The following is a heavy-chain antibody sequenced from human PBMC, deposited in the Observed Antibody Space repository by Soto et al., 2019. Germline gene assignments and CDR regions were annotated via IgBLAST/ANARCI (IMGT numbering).Heavy chain of an antibody. D-gene: IGHD1-26*01. CDR2: IYHSGST. CDR1: GYSISSGYY. Sequence: SETLSLTXAVSGYSISSGYYWGWIRQPPGKGLEWIGSIYHSGSTYYNPSLKSRVTISVDTSKNQFSLKLSSVTAADTAVYYCARGSGSYLYYYYGMDVWGQGTTVTVSS. J-gene: IGHJ6*02. V-gene: IGHV4-38-2*01. CDR3: ARGSGSYLYYYYGMDV.